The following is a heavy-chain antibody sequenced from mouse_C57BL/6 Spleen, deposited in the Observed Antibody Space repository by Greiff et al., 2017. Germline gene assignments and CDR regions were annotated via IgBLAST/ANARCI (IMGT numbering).Heavy chain of an antibody. CDR1: GYTFTSYW. Sequence: QVQLQQPGTELVKPGASVKLSCKASGYTFTSYWMHLVKQRPGQGLEWIGNINPSNGGTNYNEKFKSKATLTVDKSSSTAYMQLSSLTSEDSAVYYCARGWLRRIYYAMDDWGQGTSVTVSS. J-gene: IGHJ4*01. CDR3: ARGWLRRIYYAMDD. V-gene: IGHV1-53*01. CDR2: INPSNGGT. D-gene: IGHD2-2*01.